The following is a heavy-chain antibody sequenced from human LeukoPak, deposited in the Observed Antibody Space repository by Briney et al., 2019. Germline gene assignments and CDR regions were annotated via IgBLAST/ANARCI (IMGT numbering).Heavy chain of an antibody. Sequence: GGSLRLSCAASGFTVSSNYMSWVRQAPGKGLEWVSAISGSGGSTYYADSVKGRFTISRDNSKNTLYLQMNSLRAEDTAVYYCAKGAVLVARYYFDYWGQGTLVTVSS. CDR2: ISGSGGST. CDR1: GFTVSSNY. D-gene: IGHD5-12*01. V-gene: IGHV3-23*01. CDR3: AKGAVLVARYYFDY. J-gene: IGHJ4*02.